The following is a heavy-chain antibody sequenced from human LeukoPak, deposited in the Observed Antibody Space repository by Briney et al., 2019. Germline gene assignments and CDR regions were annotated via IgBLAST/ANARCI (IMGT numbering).Heavy chain of an antibody. D-gene: IGHD3-10*01. V-gene: IGHV4-59*01. Sequence: PSETLSLTCTVSGGSISSSYWIWIRQPPGKGLEWIGYIYNTGSTNYNPSLKSRVTISIDTSKNQFSLKLSSVTAADTAVYYCARSTIRGNYYYAMDVWGQGTTVPVSS. CDR1: GGSISSSY. J-gene: IGHJ6*02. CDR3: ARSTIRGNYYYAMDV. CDR2: IYNTGST.